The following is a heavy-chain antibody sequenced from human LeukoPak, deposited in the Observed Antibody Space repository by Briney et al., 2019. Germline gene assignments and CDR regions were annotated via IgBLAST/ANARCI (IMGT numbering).Heavy chain of an antibody. CDR1: GYTFTSYD. CDR3: ARAGGRSWFDP. V-gene: IGHV1-8*01. Sequence: ASVKVSCKASGYTFTSYDINWVRQATGQGLEWMGWMNPNSGNTGYAQKFQGRVTMTTDTSMSTAYMELSRLTSDDTVVYYCARAGGRSWFDPWGQGTLVTVSS. J-gene: IGHJ5*02. CDR2: MNPNSGNT.